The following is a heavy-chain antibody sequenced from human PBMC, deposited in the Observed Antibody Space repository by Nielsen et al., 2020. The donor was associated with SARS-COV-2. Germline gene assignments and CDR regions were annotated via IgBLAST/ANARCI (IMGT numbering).Heavy chain of an antibody. CDR1: GFTFSSYA. V-gene: IGHV3-11*03. D-gene: IGHD6-13*01. CDR2: ISSSSSYT. Sequence: GESLKISCAASGFTFSSYAMSWVRQAPGKGLEWVSYISSSSSYTNYADSVKGRFTISRDNAKNSLYLQMNSLRAEDTAVYYCASCIAAAGTDYYYGMDVWGQGTTVTVSS. CDR3: ASCIAAAGTDYYYGMDV. J-gene: IGHJ6*02.